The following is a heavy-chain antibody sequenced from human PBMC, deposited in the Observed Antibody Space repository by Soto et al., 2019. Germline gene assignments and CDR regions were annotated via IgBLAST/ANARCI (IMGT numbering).Heavy chain of an antibody. Sequence: SETLSLTCAVYGGSFSGYYWSWIRQPPGKGLEWIGEINHSGSTNYNPSLKSRVTISVDTSKNQFSLKLSSVAAADTAVYYCARRYSSGWYHFDYWGQGTLVTVSS. CDR2: INHSGST. V-gene: IGHV4-34*01. J-gene: IGHJ4*02. CDR1: GGSFSGYY. D-gene: IGHD6-19*01. CDR3: ARRYSSGWYHFDY.